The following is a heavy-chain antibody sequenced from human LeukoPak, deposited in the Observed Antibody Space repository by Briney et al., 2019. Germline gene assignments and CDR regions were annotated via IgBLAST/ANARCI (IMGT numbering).Heavy chain of an antibody. CDR2: INHSGST. D-gene: IGHD3-10*01. CDR1: GFTFSSYA. Sequence: PGGSLRLSCAASGFTFSSYAMSWVRQAPGKGLEWIGEINHSGSTNYNPSLKSRVTISVDTSKNQFSLKLSSVTAADTAEYYCARRGRGGGSGSYYRPQSWFDPWGQGTLVTVSS. V-gene: IGHV4-34*01. J-gene: IGHJ5*02. CDR3: ARRGRGGGSGSYYRPQSWFDP.